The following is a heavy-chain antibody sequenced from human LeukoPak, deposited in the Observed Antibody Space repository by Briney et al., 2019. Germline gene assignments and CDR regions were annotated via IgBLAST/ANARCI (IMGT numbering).Heavy chain of an antibody. CDR1: GFTFSSYG. CDR2: IWYDGSNK. V-gene: IGHV3-33*01. J-gene: IGHJ4*02. D-gene: IGHD6-13*01. CDR3: ARDGGEGAAAGFDY. Sequence: PGGSLRLSCAASGFTFSSYGMHWVRQAPGQGLEWVAVIWYDGSNKYYADSVKGRLTISRDNSKNTLYLQMNSLRAEDTAVYYCARDGGEGAAAGFDYWGQGTLVTVSS.